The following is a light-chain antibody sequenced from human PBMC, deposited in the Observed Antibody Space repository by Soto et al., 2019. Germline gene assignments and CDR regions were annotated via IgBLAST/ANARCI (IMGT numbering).Light chain of an antibody. V-gene: IGLV2-8*01. CDR3: SSYAGSNNLV. Sequence: QSALTQPRSASGSPGQSVTISCTGTSSDVGSYNYVSWYQQHPGKAPKLMIYEVTKRPSGVPDRFSGSKSGNTASLTVSGLQAEDEADYYCSSYAGSNNLVFGGGTKLTVL. CDR2: EVT. J-gene: IGLJ2*01. CDR1: SSDVGSYNY.